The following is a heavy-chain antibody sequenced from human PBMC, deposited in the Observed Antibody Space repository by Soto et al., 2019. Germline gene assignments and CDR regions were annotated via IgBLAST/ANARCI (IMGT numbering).Heavy chain of an antibody. CDR2: ISGSGGST. D-gene: IGHD3-10*01. CDR1: GFTFSSYA. CDR3: AKYYGSGSYYPYYYYGMDV. V-gene: IGHV3-23*04. Sequence: EVQLVESGGGLVKPGGSLRLSCAASGFTFSSYAMSWVRQAPGKGLEWVSAISGSGGSTYYADSVKGRFTISRDNSKNTLYLQMNSLRAEDTAVYYCAKYYGSGSYYPYYYYGMDVWGQGTTVTVSS. J-gene: IGHJ6*02.